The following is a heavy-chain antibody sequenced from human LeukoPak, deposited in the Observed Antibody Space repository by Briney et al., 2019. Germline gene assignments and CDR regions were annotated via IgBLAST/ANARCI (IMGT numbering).Heavy chain of an antibody. V-gene: IGHV3-9*01. Sequence: PDRSLRLSCAASGFTFDDYAMHWVRQAPGKGLEWVSGISWNSGSIGYADSVKGRFTISRDNAKNSLYLQMNSLRAEDTALYYCAKGSGYSYGTIVDYWGQGTLVTVSS. CDR1: GFTFDDYA. D-gene: IGHD5-18*01. CDR3: AKGSGYSYGTIVDY. J-gene: IGHJ4*02. CDR2: ISWNSGSI.